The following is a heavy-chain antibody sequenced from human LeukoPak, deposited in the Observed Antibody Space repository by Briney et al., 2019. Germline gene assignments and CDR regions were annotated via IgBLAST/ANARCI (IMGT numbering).Heavy chain of an antibody. CDR2: IWYDGSNK. D-gene: IGHD6-19*01. J-gene: IGHJ4*02. CDR1: GFTFSSYG. V-gene: IGHV3-33*01. Sequence: GRSLRLSCAASGFTFSSYGMHWVREAPGKGLEWGGVIWYDGSNKFYADSVKGRFTISRDNSKNTLYLQMNSLRAEDTAVYYCARELEIAVAGTLGYWGQGTLVTVSS. CDR3: ARELEIAVAGTLGY.